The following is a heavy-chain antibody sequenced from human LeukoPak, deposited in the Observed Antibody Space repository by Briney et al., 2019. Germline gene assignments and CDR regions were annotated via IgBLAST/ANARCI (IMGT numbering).Heavy chain of an antibody. CDR2: ISGSGGST. CDR1: GFTFSSYA. J-gene: IGHJ4*02. Sequence: QAGPSLRLSCAASGFTFSSYAMSSVRQAPGKGLEWVSAISGSGGSTYYADSVKGRFTISRDNSKNTLCLQMNSLRAEDTAVYYCAKDSGDYVGSFDYWGQGTLVTVSS. V-gene: IGHV3-23*01. D-gene: IGHD4-17*01. CDR3: AKDSGDYVGSFDY.